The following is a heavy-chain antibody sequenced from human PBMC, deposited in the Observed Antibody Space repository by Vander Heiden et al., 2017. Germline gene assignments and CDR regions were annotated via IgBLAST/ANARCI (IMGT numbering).Heavy chain of an antibody. V-gene: IGHV3-21*01. D-gene: IGHD3-16*02. Sequence: EVQLVESGGGLVKPGGSLRLSCAASGFTFSSYSMNWVRQAPGKGLEWVSSISRSSSYIYYADSVKGRFTISRDNAKNSLYLQMNSLRAEDTAVYYCAREPDPLAYDYVWGSYRSPYDYWGQGTLVTVSS. J-gene: IGHJ4*02. CDR3: AREPDPLAYDYVWGSYRSPYDY. CDR1: GFTFSSYS. CDR2: ISRSSSYI.